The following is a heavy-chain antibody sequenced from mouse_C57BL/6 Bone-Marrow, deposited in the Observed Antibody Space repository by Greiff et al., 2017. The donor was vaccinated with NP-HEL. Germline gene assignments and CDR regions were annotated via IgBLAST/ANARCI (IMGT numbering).Heavy chain of an antibody. CDR1: GFTFSDYY. V-gene: IGHV5-12*01. J-gene: IGHJ4*01. D-gene: IGHD2-3*01. CDR3: ARRGPYDGYYEGAMDY. CDR2: ISNGGGST. Sequence: EVKLMESGGGLVQPGGSLKLSCAASGFTFSDYYMYWVRQTPEKRLEWVAYISNGGGSTYYPDTVKGRFTISRDNAKNTLYLQMSRLKSEDTAMYYCARRGPYDGYYEGAMDYWGQGTSVTVSS.